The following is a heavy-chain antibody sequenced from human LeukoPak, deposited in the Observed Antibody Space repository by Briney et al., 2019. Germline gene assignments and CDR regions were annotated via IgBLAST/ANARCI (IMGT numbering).Heavy chain of an antibody. CDR1: GFTFSNYA. D-gene: IGHD3-10*01. Sequence: PGGSLRLSCAASGFTFSNYAMNWVRQAPGKGLEWVSYISSSGSTIYYADSVKGRFTISRDNAKNSLYLQMNSLRAEDTAMYYCARDGKGSGSYFNWYFDLWGRGTLVTVSS. CDR2: ISSSGSTI. J-gene: IGHJ2*01. CDR3: ARDGKGSGSYFNWYFDL. V-gene: IGHV3-48*04.